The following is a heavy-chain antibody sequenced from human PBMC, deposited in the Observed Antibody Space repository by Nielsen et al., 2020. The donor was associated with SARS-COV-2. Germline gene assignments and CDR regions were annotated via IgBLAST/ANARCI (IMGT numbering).Heavy chain of an antibody. CDR3: AREMSGVAGPDY. CDR1: GFTFSSYE. CDR2: ISSSGSTI. D-gene: IGHD6-19*01. J-gene: IGHJ4*02. Sequence: GGSLRLSCAASGFTFSSYEMNWVRQAPGKGLEWVSYISSSGSTIYYADSVKGRFTISRDNAKNSLYLQMNSLRAEDTAVYYCAREMSGVAGPDYWGQGTLVTVSS. V-gene: IGHV3-48*03.